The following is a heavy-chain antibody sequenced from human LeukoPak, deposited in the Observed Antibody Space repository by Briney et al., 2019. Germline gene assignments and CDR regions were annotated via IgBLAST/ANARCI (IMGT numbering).Heavy chain of an antibody. Sequence: GGSLRLSCAASGLTFSSYAMSWVRQAPGKGLEWVSLINGSGTSTYYADSAKGRFTISRDNSKNTLYLQMNSLRAEDTAVYYCAKDRSGSSWYVGYYWGQGTLVTVSS. CDR2: INGSGTST. D-gene: IGHD6-13*01. J-gene: IGHJ4*02. CDR1: GLTFSSYA. V-gene: IGHV3-23*01. CDR3: AKDRSGSSWYVGYY.